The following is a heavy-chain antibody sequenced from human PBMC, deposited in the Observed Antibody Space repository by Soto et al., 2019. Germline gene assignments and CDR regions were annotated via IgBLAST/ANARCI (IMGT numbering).Heavy chain of an antibody. CDR3: ASGTYCYDSSGYPDSDAFDI. V-gene: IGHV1-69*12. J-gene: IGHJ3*02. CDR1: GGTFSSYA. CDR2: IIPIFGTA. D-gene: IGHD3-22*01. Sequence: QVQLVQSGAEVKKPGSSVKVSCKASGGTFSSYAISWVRQAPGQGLEWMGGIIPIFGTANYAQKFQGRVTITADESTSTAYMELSSLRSEDTAVYYCASGTYCYDSSGYPDSDAFDIWGQGTMVTVSS.